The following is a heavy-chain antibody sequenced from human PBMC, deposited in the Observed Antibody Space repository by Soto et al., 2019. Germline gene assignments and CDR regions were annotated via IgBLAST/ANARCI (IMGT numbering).Heavy chain of an antibody. J-gene: IGHJ6*02. D-gene: IGHD1-26*01. Sequence: GASVKVSCKASGYTSTSYGISWARQAPGQGLEWMGWISAYNGNTNYAQKLQGRVTMTTDTSTSTAYMELRSLRSDDTAVYYCARAVWYSGRYYAAPEIYGMDVWGQGTTVTVSS. CDR1: GYTSTSYG. V-gene: IGHV1-18*01. CDR3: ARAVWYSGRYYAAPEIYGMDV. CDR2: ISAYNGNT.